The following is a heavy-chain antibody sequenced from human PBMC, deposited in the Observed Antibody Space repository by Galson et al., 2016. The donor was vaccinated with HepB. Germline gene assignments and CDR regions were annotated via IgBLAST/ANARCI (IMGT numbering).Heavy chain of an antibody. Sequence: SLRLSCAASTFTLKFSDYAFGWVRPAPGQGLEWVALISYDGSNRYYGDPVRGRFAISRDTSKNTVYLQMNSLRVDDTAVYYCARDRRGSGWYNDYWGQGTLVTVSS. CDR1: TFTLKFSDYA. D-gene: IGHD6-19*01. CDR2: ISYDGSNR. J-gene: IGHJ4*02. CDR3: ARDRRGSGWYNDY. V-gene: IGHV3-30*09.